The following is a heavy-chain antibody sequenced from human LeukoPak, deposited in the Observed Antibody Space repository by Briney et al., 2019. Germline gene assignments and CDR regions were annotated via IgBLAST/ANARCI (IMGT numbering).Heavy chain of an antibody. CDR1: GFSLSTSGMR. J-gene: IGHJ4*02. V-gene: IGHV2-70*04. Sequence: SGPTLVNPTQTLTLTCTFSGFSLSTSGMRVSWISQPPGKALEWLARIDWDDDKFYSTSLKTRLTISKDTSKDQVVLTMTNMDPVDTATYYCARTPYCGGDCYVDYWGQGTLVTVSS. D-gene: IGHD2-21*02. CDR2: IDWDDDK. CDR3: ARTPYCGGDCYVDY.